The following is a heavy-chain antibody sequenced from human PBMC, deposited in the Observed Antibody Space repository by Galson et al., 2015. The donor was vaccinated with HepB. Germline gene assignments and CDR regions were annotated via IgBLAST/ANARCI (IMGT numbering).Heavy chain of an antibody. D-gene: IGHD7-27*01. J-gene: IGHJ3*02. CDR3: AREGRRTGEVTKAFDM. Sequence: LRLSCAASGFTNYWMHWVRQAPGRGLVWVSRINSDGSSTGYADSVKGRFTISRDNAKNTLYLQMNSLRDEDTAVYYCAREGRRTGEVTKAFDMWVQGTMVTVSS. CDR1: GFTNYW. V-gene: IGHV3-74*01. CDR2: INSDGSST.